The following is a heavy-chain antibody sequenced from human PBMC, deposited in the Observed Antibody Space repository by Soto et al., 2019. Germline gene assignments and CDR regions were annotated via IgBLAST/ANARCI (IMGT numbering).Heavy chain of an antibody. D-gene: IGHD5-12*01. CDR3: AKDLVVATILWFDP. V-gene: IGHV3-23*01. Sequence: GSLRLSCAASGFTFSSYAMSWVRQAPGKGLEWVSAISGSGGSTYYADSVKGRFTISRDNSRNTLYLQMNSLRAEDTTVYYCAKDLVVATILWFDPWGQGTLVTVSS. CDR1: GFTFSSYA. J-gene: IGHJ5*02. CDR2: ISGSGGST.